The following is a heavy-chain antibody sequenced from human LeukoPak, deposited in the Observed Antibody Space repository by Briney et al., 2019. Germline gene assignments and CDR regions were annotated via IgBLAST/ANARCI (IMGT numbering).Heavy chain of an antibody. Sequence: GGSLRLSCAASGFTFSRYNMNWVRQAPGKGLEWVSSITSSSSFIYYADSVKGRFTISRDNAKNSLYVQMNSLRAEDTAVYYCARDRLGILGATYEFDYWGQGTLVTVSS. CDR1: GFTFSRYN. CDR2: ITSSSSFI. V-gene: IGHV3-21*01. J-gene: IGHJ4*02. CDR3: ARDRLGILGATYEFDY. D-gene: IGHD1-26*01.